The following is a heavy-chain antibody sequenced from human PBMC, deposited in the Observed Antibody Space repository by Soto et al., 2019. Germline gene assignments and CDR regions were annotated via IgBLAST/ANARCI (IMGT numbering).Heavy chain of an antibody. V-gene: IGHV1-18*04. CDR1: GYTFTSYG. CDR2: ISPLKGRT. Sequence: QVQLVQSGPDLKRPGASMKVSCKASGYTFTSYGISWVRQAPGQGLEWMAWISPLKGRTQYSQKAQGRFTLSTDTSSNTAYMEMTNLRVDDTAVYYCAMDYGDRPEYFKHWGQGTLVTVS. J-gene: IGHJ1*01. CDR3: AMDYGDRPEYFKH. D-gene: IGHD4-17*01.